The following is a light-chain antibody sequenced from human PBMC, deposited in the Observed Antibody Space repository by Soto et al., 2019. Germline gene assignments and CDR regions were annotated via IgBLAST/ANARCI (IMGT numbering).Light chain of an antibody. V-gene: IGLV2-11*01. CDR3: CSYAGRYTMV. Sequence: QPVLTQSRSVSGSPGQSVTISCSGSSSDIGIYNYVSWYQHHPGKVPKVLIYDVNKRPSGVPDRFSGSKSGNTASPTISGLQADDEADYYCCSYAGRYTMVFGGGTQLTVL. CDR1: SSDIGIYNY. J-gene: IGLJ2*01. CDR2: DVN.